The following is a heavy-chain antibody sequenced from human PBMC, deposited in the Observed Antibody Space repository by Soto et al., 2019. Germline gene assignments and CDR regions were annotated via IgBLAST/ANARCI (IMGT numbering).Heavy chain of an antibody. V-gene: IGHV3-7*03. D-gene: IGHD6-6*01. CDR1: GFTFSSYW. CDR3: ARVPPARPYSSSTYYFDY. CDR2: IKQDGSEK. J-gene: IGHJ4*02. Sequence: GGSLRLSCAASGFTFSSYWMSWVRQAPGKGLEWVANIKQDGSEKYYVDSVKGRFTISRDNAKNSLYLQMDSLRAEDTAVYYCARVPPARPYSSSTYYFDYWGQGTLVTVSS.